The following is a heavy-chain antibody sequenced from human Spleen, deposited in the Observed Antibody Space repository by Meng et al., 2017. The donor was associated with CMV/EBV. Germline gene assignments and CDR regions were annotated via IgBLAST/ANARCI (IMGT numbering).Heavy chain of an antibody. D-gene: IGHD6-13*01. CDR3: AREMSSSWSRGYYYYGMDV. V-gene: IGHV4-30-4*08. CDR1: GGSISSGDYY. Sequence: SETLSLTCTVSGGSISSGDYYWSWIRQPPGKGLEWIGYIYYSGSTYYNPSLKSRVTISVDTSKNQFSLKLSSVTAADTAVYYCAREMSSSWSRGYYYYGMDVWGQGTTVTVSS. J-gene: IGHJ6*02. CDR2: IYYSGST.